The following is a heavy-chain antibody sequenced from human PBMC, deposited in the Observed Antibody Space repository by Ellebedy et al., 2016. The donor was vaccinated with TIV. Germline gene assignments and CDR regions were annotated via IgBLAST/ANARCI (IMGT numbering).Heavy chain of an antibody. CDR2: IYNNGDT. V-gene: IGHV4-59*02. J-gene: IGHJ6*02. CDR1: GGPVRNYY. D-gene: IGHD3-16*01. CDR3: VGIGKKYDWNVAWVQYGMDV. Sequence: MPSETLSLTCSVSGGPVRNYYWSWVRQPPGKGLEWIGYIYNNGDTKYKPSLKRPVTLSVDTSKTRFSLKVQSVTAADSAVYYCVGIGKKYDWNVAWVQYGMDVWGQGTMVSVSS.